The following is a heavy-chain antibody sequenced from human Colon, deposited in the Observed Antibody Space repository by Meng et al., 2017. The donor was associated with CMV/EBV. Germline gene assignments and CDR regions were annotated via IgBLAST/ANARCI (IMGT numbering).Heavy chain of an antibody. J-gene: IGHJ5*02. D-gene: IGHD3-22*01. CDR2: INPSGGGT. CDR3: ARAPFYGSRGYQWLDP. CDR1: YTFSGSF. Sequence: YTFSGSFINWVRQAPGQGLEGMGWINPSGGGTNYAQHFQGRVTMTRDTSISTAYMELSRLTSDDTAVYYCARAPFYGSRGYQWLDPWGQGTLVTVSS. V-gene: IGHV1-2*02.